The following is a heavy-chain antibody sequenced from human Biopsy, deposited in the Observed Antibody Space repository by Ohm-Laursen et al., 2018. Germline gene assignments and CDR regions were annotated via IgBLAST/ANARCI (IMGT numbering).Heavy chain of an antibody. CDR1: GFTFNAYW. CDR2: IKSVGSWT. Sequence: SLRLSCAAPGFTFNAYWMYWVRQVPGKGLVWVSHIKSVGSWTNYADSVKGRFTIFRDNAKNTLYLQMNSLRAEDTAVYYCVSFLKDSNMAVWGQGTTVTVSS. V-gene: IGHV3-74*01. D-gene: IGHD2-15*01. J-gene: IGHJ6*02. CDR3: VSFLKDSNMAV.